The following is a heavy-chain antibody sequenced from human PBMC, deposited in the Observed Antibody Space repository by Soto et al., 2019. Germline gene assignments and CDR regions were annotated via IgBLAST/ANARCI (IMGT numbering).Heavy chain of an antibody. D-gene: IGHD3-3*01. J-gene: IGHJ5*02. V-gene: IGHV4-39*01. CDR1: GGSISSSSYY. CDR3: ARGVTVFGLVSRFWFDP. CDR2: IYNSGIT. Sequence: SETLSLTCTVSGGSISSSSYYWGWIRQPPGKGLEWIGHIYNSGITYYNPSLKSRVVISIDTSRNQFSLRLNSLTAADRAVYFCARGVTVFGLVSRFWFDPWGQGTVVTVSS.